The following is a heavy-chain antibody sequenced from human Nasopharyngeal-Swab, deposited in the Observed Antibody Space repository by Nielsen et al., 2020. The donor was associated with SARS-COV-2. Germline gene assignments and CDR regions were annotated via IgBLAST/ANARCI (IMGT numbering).Heavy chain of an antibody. Sequence: ASVKVSCKASGYTFTSYYMHWVRQAPGQGLEWMGIINPSGGSTSHAQKFQGRVTMTRDTSTSTVYMELSSLRSEDAAVYYCARGRIVVPAAISWFDPWGQGTLVTVSS. CDR3: ARGRIVVPAAISWFDP. CDR1: GYTFTSYY. J-gene: IGHJ5*02. D-gene: IGHD2-2*01. CDR2: INPSGGST. V-gene: IGHV1-46*01.